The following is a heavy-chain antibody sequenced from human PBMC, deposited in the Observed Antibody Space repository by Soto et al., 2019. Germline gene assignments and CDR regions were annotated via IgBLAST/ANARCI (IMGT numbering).Heavy chain of an antibody. V-gene: IGHV1-46*02. Sequence: QVQLVQSGAEVRKPGASVRLSCKASGYTFNRFYLHWVRQAPGQGLEWMGIINTRGGTTAYAQNFRGRLPVTRETSTRPLYMELSDLRSEGAAVYYCARGPDESGVPRWDYWGQGTRVTVSS. CDR3: ARGPDESGVPRWDY. CDR2: INTRGGTT. D-gene: IGHD5-12*01. CDR1: GYTFNRFY. J-gene: IGHJ4*02.